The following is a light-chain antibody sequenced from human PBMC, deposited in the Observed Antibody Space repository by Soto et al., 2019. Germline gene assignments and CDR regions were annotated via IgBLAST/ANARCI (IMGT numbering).Light chain of an antibody. Sequence: DIQMTQSPSTLSASIGDTATRTCRASQSLTGPLAWYQQKPGRPPKLLIYDVSILESGVPSRFIGSESGADFTLTISSLRPDDFATFYCQQYKVYPYTFGQGTRL. J-gene: IGKJ2*01. V-gene: IGKV1-5*01. CDR1: QSLTGP. CDR2: DVS. CDR3: QQYKVYPYT.